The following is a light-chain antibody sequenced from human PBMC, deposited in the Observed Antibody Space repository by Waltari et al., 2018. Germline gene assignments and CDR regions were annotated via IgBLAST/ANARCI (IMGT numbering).Light chain of an antibody. V-gene: IGLV1-40*01. CDR3: QSYDRSLSVV. CDR1: GSNIGAGSD. CDR2: GNN. J-gene: IGLJ2*01. Sequence: QSALTQPPSVSGAPGQRVTIPCTGSGSNIGAGSDVHWYQQFPGPVPQLLLSGNNNRPSGVPDRFSASKTGTSASLAITGLQAEDEADYYCQSYDRSLSVVFGGGTKLTVL.